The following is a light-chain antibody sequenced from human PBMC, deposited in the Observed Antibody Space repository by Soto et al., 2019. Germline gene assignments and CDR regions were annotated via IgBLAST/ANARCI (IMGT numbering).Light chain of an antibody. J-gene: IGKJ4*01. CDR2: GAS. Sequence: EIVLTQSPGTLSLSPGETATLSCRASQSVWNNYLAWYQQKPGQTPRLLIYGASNRGSGIPDRFSGSGSGTDFPLTISRLEREDFAVYYCQQYGGSLPFGGGTKVEIK. CDR3: QQYGGSLP. CDR1: QSVWNNY. V-gene: IGKV3-20*01.